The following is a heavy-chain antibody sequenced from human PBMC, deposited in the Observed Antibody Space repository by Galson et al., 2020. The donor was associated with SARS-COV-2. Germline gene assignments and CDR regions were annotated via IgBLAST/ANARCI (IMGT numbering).Heavy chain of an antibody. V-gene: IGHV4-59*08. CDR1: GGSISSYY. J-gene: IGHJ3*02. CDR3: VFGGVQPYAFDI. D-gene: IGHD3-16*01. CDR2: IYYSGST. Sequence: TSETLSLTCTVSGGSISSYYWSWIRQPPGKGLEWIGYIYYSGSTNYNPSLKSRVTISVDTSKNQFSLKLSSVTAADTAVYYCVFGGVQPYAFDIWGQGTMVTVSS.